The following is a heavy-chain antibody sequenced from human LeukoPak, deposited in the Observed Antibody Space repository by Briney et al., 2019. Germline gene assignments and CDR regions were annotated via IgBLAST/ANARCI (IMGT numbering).Heavy chain of an antibody. J-gene: IGHJ5*02. CDR1: GFTFSSYV. D-gene: IGHD6-19*01. Sequence: GGSLRLSCAASGFTFSSYVMHWVRQAPGKGLEWVSYISSSSSYIYYADSVKGRFTISRDNAKNSLYLQMNSLRAEDTAVYYCARVSSSGWPFDPWGQGTLVTVSS. V-gene: IGHV3-21*05. CDR3: ARVSSSGWPFDP. CDR2: ISSSSSYI.